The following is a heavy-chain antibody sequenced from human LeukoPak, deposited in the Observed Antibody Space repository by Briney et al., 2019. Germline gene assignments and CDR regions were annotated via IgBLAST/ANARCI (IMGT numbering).Heavy chain of an antibody. CDR2: IYYSGST. D-gene: IGHD1-14*01. V-gene: IGHV4-39*01. CDR1: GGSISSSSYY. J-gene: IGHJ6*03. CDR3: APVGINMDV. Sequence: PSETLSLTCTVSGGSISSSSYYWGWIRQPPGKGLEWIGRIYYSGSTYYNPSLKSRVTISVDTSKNQFSLKLSSVTAADTAVYYCAPVGINMDVWGKGTTVTVSS.